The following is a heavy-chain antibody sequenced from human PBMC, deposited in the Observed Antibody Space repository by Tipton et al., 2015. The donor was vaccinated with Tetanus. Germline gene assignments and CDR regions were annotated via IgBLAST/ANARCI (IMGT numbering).Heavy chain of an antibody. CDR3: ARDPGIASAGLWFDP. D-gene: IGHD6-13*01. CDR2: INHGGGS. J-gene: IGHJ5*02. V-gene: IGHV4-61*03. CDR1: GGSVRSGSYY. Sequence: TLSLTCTVSGGSVRSGSYYWTWIRQSPGKGLEWIGEINHGGGSNYNPSLESRVTLSLDTSKNHFSLRLSSVTAADTAVYYCARDPGIASAGLWFDPWGQGTLVTVSS.